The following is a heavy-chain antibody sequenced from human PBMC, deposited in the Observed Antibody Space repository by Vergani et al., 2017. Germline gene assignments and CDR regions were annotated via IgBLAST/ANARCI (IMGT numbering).Heavy chain of an antibody. CDR3: ARHVVEVVPAASRDYYMDV. J-gene: IGHJ6*03. V-gene: IGHV5-51*01. CDR2: IYPDDSNT. CDR1: GYSFTSYW. D-gene: IGHD2-2*01. Sequence: EVQLVQSGAEVKKPGESLKISCKGSGYSFTSYWIGWVRQMPGKGLEWMAIIYPDDSNTRYSPSFQGQVTISADKSISTAYLQWSSLKASDTAVYYCARHVVEVVPAASRDYYMDVWGKGTTVTVSS.